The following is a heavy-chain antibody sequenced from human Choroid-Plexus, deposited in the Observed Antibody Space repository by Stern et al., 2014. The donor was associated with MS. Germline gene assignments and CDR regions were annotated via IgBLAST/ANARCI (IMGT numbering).Heavy chain of an antibody. CDR1: GFTFGSCA. Sequence: VQLVASGGGVVQPGRPLRLSCVASGFTFGSCAMHWVRQAQGKGLEWVAGVSYDGSNKYYADSVKGRFTISRDNSQNTLYMQMSSLRPEDTAVYYCAKDRQYLTYFFDHWGQGSLVTVSS. CDR3: AKDRQYLTYFFDH. CDR2: VSYDGSNK. V-gene: IGHV3-30*18. J-gene: IGHJ5*02. D-gene: IGHD2/OR15-2a*01.